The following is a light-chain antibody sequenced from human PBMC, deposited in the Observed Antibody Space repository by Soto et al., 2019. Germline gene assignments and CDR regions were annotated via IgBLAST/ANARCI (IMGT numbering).Light chain of an antibody. CDR1: SSDVGAYDY. CDR3: CAYAGRYSWV. CDR2: DAT. V-gene: IGLV2-11*01. J-gene: IGLJ3*02. Sequence: QSALTQPRSVSGSPGQSVTISCTGTSSDVGAYDYVSWYQQHPGKAPKLMIYDATKRPSGVPDRFSGSKSGNTASLTISGLRADDEADYCCCAYAGRYSWVFGGGTKLPVL.